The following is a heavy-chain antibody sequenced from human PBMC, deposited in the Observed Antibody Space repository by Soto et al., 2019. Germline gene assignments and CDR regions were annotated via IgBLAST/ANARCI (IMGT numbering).Heavy chain of an antibody. D-gene: IGHD2-21*01. J-gene: IGHJ4*02. CDR3: ARAPNSDC. V-gene: IGHV3-53*01. CDR2: IYSGGNP. Sequence: GGSLRLSCAASGFSVGGNYMSWVRQAPGKGLELVSLIYSGGNPFYADSMKGRFTLSRDNSNNMLYLQMASLRAEDTAVYYCARAPNSDCWGQGTLVTVSS. CDR1: GFSVGGNY.